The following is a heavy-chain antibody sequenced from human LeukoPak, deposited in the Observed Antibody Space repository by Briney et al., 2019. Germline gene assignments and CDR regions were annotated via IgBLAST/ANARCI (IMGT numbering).Heavy chain of an antibody. CDR1: GFTFSSYS. CDR2: ISSSSSTI. Sequence: GGSLRLSCAASGFTFSSYSMNWVRQAPGKGLEWVSYISSSSSTIYYADSVKGRFTISRDNAKNSLYLQMNSLRAEDTAVYYCARDPYSGSYGDSYYYYMDVWGKGATVTISS. CDR3: ARDPYSGSYGDSYYYYMDV. V-gene: IGHV3-48*01. J-gene: IGHJ6*03. D-gene: IGHD1-26*01.